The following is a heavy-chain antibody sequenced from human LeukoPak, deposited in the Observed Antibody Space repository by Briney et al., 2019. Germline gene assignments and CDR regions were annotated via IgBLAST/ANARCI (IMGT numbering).Heavy chain of an antibody. V-gene: IGHV3-30-3*01. D-gene: IGHD6-6*01. CDR2: ISYDGSNK. J-gene: IGHJ6*02. CDR3: ARSSDSSSSFYYYYGMDV. CDR1: GFTFSSYA. Sequence: PGGSLSLSCAASGFTFSSYAMHWVRQAPGKGLEWVAVISYDGSNKYYADSVKGRFTISRDNSKNTLYLQMNRLRAEDTAVYYCARSSDSSSSFYYYYGMDVWGQGTTVTVSS.